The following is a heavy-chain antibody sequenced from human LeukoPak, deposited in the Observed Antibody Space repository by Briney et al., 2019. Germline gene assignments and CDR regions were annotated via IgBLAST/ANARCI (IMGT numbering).Heavy chain of an antibody. CDR1: GGSFSGYY. V-gene: IGHV4-34*01. CDR2: INHSGST. J-gene: IGHJ4*02. D-gene: IGHD5-18*01. Sequence: SETLPLTCAVYGGSFSGYYWTWIRQPPGKGLEWIGEINHSGSTNYNPSLKSRVTISVDTSKNQFSLKLSSVTAADTALYYCARGTAMVNFDYWGQGTLVTVSS. CDR3: ARGTAMVNFDY.